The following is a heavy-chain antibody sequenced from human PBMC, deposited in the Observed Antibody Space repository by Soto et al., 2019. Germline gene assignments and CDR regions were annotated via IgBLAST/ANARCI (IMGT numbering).Heavy chain of an antibody. V-gene: IGHV3-23*01. J-gene: IGHJ4*02. CDR3: AEVEFPYSYGYLFYY. CDR2: ISTSGGST. D-gene: IGHD5-18*01. Sequence: EVQLLESGGGLVQPGGSLRLSCAASGFTFRTYAMTWVRQAPGKGLEWVSTISTSGGSTHYSDSVKGRFTISRDNSKNTLYLQMNSLRVEDTAGYYCAEVEFPYSYGYLFYYSGQGALVAVSA. CDR1: GFTFRTYA.